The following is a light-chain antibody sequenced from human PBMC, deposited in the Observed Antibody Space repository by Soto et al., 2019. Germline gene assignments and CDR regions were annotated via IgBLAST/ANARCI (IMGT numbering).Light chain of an antibody. CDR3: AAWDDSLNGYV. CDR1: SSNIGSNA. J-gene: IGLJ1*01. V-gene: IGLV1-44*01. Sequence: VLTQPPSASGTPGQRVTISCSGGSSNIGSNAVNWYRQLPGTAPKLLIHSNNQRPSGVPDRFSGSKSGTSASLAISGLQSEDEADYYCAAWDDSLNGYVFGTGTKVTV. CDR2: SNN.